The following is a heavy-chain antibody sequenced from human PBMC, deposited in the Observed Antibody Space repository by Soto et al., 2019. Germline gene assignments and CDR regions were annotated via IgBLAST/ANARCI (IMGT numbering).Heavy chain of an antibody. V-gene: IGHV4-39*01. D-gene: IGHD3-10*01. CDR1: GGSIRSYD. Sequence: SETQSLTCTVSGGSIRSYDWGWIRQPPGKGLEWIGSIYYSGSTYYNPSLKSRVTISVDTSKNQFSLKLSSVTAADTAVYYCARHITLGLEYYGSGSYYNVRENWFDPWGQGTLGTVSS. CDR2: IYYSGST. J-gene: IGHJ5*02. CDR3: ARHITLGLEYYGSGSYYNVRENWFDP.